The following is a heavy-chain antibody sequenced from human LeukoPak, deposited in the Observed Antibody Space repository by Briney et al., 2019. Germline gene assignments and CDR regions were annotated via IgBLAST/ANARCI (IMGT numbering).Heavy chain of an antibody. CDR3: ARSKYQLLFSYYMDV. CDR2: ISAYNGNT. J-gene: IGHJ6*03. Sequence: ASVKVSCKASGGTFSSYAISWVRQAPGQGLEWMGWISAYNGNTNYAQKLQGRVTMTTDTSTSTAYMELRSLRSDDTAVYYCARSKYQLLFSYYMDVWGKGTTVTVSS. D-gene: IGHD2-2*01. V-gene: IGHV1-18*01. CDR1: GGTFSSYA.